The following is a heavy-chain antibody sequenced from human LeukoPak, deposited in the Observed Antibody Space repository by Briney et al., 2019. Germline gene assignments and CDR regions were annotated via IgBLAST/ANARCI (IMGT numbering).Heavy chain of an antibody. D-gene: IGHD2-2*02. CDR3: ARLLGYCSSTSCYTPQFHFDY. CDR1: GFIFCSYW. Sequence: GGSLRLSCAASGFIFCSYWMSWVRQAPGKGLEWVASIKQDGSEKYYVDSVKGRFTISRDNAKNSLYLQMSSLRAEDTAVYYCARLLGYCSSTSCYTPQFHFDYWGQGTLVTVSS. CDR2: IKQDGSEK. J-gene: IGHJ4*02. V-gene: IGHV3-7*01.